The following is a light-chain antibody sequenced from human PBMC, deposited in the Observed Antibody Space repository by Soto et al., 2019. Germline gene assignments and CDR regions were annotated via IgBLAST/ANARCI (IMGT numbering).Light chain of an antibody. V-gene: IGKV1-5*01. CDR3: QQYNTYSPWT. J-gene: IGKJ1*01. CDR1: QSISNW. CDR2: DAS. Sequence: DIQMTQSPSTLSASVGDRVTITCRASQSISNWLVWYQQKPGNAPKLLISDASNLVSGVPSRFSGSGSGTEFTLTISSLQPDDFATYYCQQYNTYSPWTFGQGTKVDIK.